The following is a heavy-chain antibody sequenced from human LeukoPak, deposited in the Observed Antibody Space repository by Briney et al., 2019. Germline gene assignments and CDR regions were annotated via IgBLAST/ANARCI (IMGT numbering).Heavy chain of an antibody. V-gene: IGHV3-23*01. CDR2: ISGSGGST. CDR3: AKDPPTYYYDSSGSGLDY. CDR1: GFTFSSYA. Sequence: GGSLRLSCAASGFTFSSYAISWVRQAPGKGLEWVSGISGSGGSTYYADSVKGRFTISRDNSKNTLYLQMNSLRAEDTAVFYCAKDPPTYYYDSSGSGLDYWGQGTLVTVSS. J-gene: IGHJ4*02. D-gene: IGHD3-22*01.